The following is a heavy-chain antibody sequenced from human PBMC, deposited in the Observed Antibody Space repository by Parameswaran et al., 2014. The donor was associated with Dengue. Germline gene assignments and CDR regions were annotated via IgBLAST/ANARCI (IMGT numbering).Heavy chain of an antibody. J-gene: IGHJ2*01. CDR2: MYSGGFT. D-gene: IGHD1-26*01. CDR3: AREGSYYNWYFDL. Sequence: RWIRQPPGKGLEWVSVMYSGGFTYYADSVKGRFTISRHNSKNTLYLQMNSLRAEDTAVYYCAREGSYYNWYFDLWGRGTLVTVSS. V-gene: IGHV3-53*01.